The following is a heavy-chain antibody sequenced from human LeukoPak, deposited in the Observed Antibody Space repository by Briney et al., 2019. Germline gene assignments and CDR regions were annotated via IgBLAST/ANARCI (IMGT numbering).Heavy chain of an antibody. D-gene: IGHD3-10*01. CDR2: IYPGDSDT. CDR3: ARPPANYYGSGSYYSY. Sequence: GESLKISCKGFGYSFTSYWIGLVRQMPGKGLEWMGIIYPGDSDTRYSPSFQGQVTISADKSISTAYLQWSSLKASDTAMYYCARPPANYYGSGSYYSYWGQGTLVTVSS. CDR1: GYSFTSYW. J-gene: IGHJ4*02. V-gene: IGHV5-51*01.